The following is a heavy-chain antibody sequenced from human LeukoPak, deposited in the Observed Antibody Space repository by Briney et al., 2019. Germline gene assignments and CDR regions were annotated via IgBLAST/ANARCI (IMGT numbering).Heavy chain of an antibody. CDR1: GFTFSSYA. D-gene: IGHD5-18*01. J-gene: IGHJ4*02. CDR3: AKGLGYSYGQGYFDY. Sequence: AGGSLRLSCAASGFTFSSYAMSWVRQAPGKGLEWVSAISGSGGSTYYADSVKGRFTISRDNSKNTLYLQMNSLRAEGTAVYYCAKGLGYSYGQGYFDYWGQGTLVTVSS. CDR2: ISGSGGST. V-gene: IGHV3-23*01.